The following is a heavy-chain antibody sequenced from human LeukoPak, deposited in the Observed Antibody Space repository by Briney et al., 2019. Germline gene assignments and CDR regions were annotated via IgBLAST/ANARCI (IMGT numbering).Heavy chain of an antibody. Sequence: ASVKLSCKASGYTFTSYGISWVRQAPGQGLEWMGWISAYNGNTNYAQKLQGRVTMTTDTSTSTAYMELRSLRSDDTAVYYCARDSSGYYSQTYFDYWGQGTLVTVSS. CDR1: GYTFTSYG. CDR2: ISAYNGNT. J-gene: IGHJ4*02. CDR3: ARDSSGYYSQTYFDY. V-gene: IGHV1-18*01. D-gene: IGHD3-22*01.